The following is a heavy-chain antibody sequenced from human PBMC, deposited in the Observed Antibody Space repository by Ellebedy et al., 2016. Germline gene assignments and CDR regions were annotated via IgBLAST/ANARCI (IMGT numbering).Heavy chain of an antibody. CDR1: GFTFSDYW. V-gene: IGHV3-7*01. J-gene: IGHJ3*02. CDR3: ARKRTNWGYPQSPLDI. Sequence: GESLKISCAASGFTFSDYWMSWVRQAPGKGLEWVADIKEDGSENSYVDSVKGRFTISRANAKISLYLQMNSLRAEDTAVYYCARKRTNWGYPQSPLDIWGQGTMVTVSS. CDR2: IKEDGSEN. D-gene: IGHD7-27*01.